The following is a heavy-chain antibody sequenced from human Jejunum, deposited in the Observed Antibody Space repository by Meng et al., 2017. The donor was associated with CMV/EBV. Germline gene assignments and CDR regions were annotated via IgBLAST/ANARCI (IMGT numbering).Heavy chain of an antibody. Sequence: FTFTSYWMTWVRQAPGKGLGWVANIKQDGSEKYYVDSVKGRFTISRDNAKNSLYLQMDSLRAEDTAVYYCARIQVYSKGHYGMDVWGQGTTVTVSS. V-gene: IGHV3-7*01. J-gene: IGHJ6*02. CDR3: ARIQVYSKGHYGMDV. CDR2: IKQDGSEK. D-gene: IGHD4-11*01. CDR1: FTFTSYW.